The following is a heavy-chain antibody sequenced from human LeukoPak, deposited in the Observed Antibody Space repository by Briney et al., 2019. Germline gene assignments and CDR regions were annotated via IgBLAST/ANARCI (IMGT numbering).Heavy chain of an antibody. CDR2: IYSGGNT. Sequence: GGSLRLSCAASGFTVSSNDMSWVRQAPGKGLEWVSVIYSGGNTYYADSVKGRFTISSDNSKNTLYLQMITLRAEDTAVYYCARKSRLGYYFYYWGQGTLVTVSS. CDR1: GFTVSSND. V-gene: IGHV3-53*01. D-gene: IGHD7-27*01. J-gene: IGHJ4*02. CDR3: ARKSRLGYYFYY.